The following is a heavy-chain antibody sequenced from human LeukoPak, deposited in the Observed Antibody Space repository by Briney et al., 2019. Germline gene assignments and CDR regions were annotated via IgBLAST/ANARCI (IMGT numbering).Heavy chain of an antibody. CDR3: ARDGYDILTGYYAYHFDF. V-gene: IGHV3-30-3*01. CDR1: GFTFSSYP. J-gene: IGHJ4*02. D-gene: IGHD3-9*01. CDR2: ISYVADNK. Sequence: GGSLRLSCAASGFTFSSYPIHWVRQAPGKGLERVAVISYVADNKYYADSVKGRFTISRDNSKNTLYLQMNSLRAEDTAVYYCARDGYDILTGYYAYHFDFWGQGTLVTVSS.